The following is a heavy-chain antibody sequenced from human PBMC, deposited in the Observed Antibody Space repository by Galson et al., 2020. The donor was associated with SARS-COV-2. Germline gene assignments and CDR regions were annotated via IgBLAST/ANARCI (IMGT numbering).Heavy chain of an antibody. D-gene: IGHD2-21*02. J-gene: IGHJ4*02. V-gene: IGHV4-61*01. CDR3: ARGVSGDPFDY. Sequence: SDSYYCTWIRQPPGKGLEWIGNMKHSGSTTYNPSLRSRVPISVDTSKKPFTLKLSSVTAADTAVYYCARGVSGDPFDYCGQGTLVTVSS. CDR2: MKHSGST. CDR1: SDSYY.